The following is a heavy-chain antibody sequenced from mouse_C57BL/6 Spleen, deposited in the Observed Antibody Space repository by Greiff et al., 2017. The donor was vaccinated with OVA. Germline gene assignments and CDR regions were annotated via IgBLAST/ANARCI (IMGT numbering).Heavy chain of an antibody. CDR1: GYTFTSYW. D-gene: IGHD4-1*01. V-gene: IGHV1-69*01. CDR2: IDPSDSYT. CDR3: ARKGRNWDSLFDY. J-gene: IGHJ2*01. Sequence: QVQLQQPGAELVMPGASVKLSCKASGYTFTSYWMHWVKQRPGQGLEWIGEIDPSDSYTNYNQKFKGKSTLTVDKSSSTAYMQLSSLTSEDSAVYYCARKGRNWDSLFDYWGQGTTLTVSS.